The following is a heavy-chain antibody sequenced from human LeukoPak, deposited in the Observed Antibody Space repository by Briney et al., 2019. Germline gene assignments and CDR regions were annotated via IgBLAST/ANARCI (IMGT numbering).Heavy chain of an antibody. CDR1: GYTFIGYY. CDR2: INPNSGGT. Sequence: ASVKVSCKASGYTFIGYYMHWVRQAPGQGLEWMGWINPNSGGTNYAQKFRGRVTMTRDTSISTAYMELSRLRSDDTAVYYCARDARYCSSTSCPDTDYYYYYMDVWGKGTTVTVSS. CDR3: ARDARYCSSTSCPDTDYYYYYMDV. V-gene: IGHV1-2*02. J-gene: IGHJ6*03. D-gene: IGHD2-2*01.